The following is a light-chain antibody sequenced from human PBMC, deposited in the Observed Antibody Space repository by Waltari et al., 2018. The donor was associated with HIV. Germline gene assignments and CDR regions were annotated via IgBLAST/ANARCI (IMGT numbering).Light chain of an antibody. CDR3: QQTYSTPST. J-gene: IGKJ2*02. V-gene: IGKV1-39*01. CDR1: QSIGSY. CDR2: AAS. Sequence: DIQMTQSLSSLSASVGDRVTITCRASQSIGSYINWYQQKPGKAPKLLIYAASSLQSGVPSRFSGSGYGTYFTLTISSLQPEDPATYYCQQTYSTPSTFGQGTKVEIK.